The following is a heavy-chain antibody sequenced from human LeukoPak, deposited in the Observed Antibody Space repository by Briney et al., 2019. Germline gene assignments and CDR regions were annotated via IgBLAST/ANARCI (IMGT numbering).Heavy chain of an antibody. V-gene: IGHV1-69*05. CDR3: AGNYGDESRAFDI. J-gene: IGHJ3*02. Sequence: SVKVSCKASGGTFSSYAISWVRQAPGQGPEWMGRIIPIFGTANYAQKFQGRVTITTDESTSTAYMELSSLRSEDTAVYYCAGNYGDESRAFDIWGQGTMVTVSS. CDR1: GGTFSSYA. D-gene: IGHD4-17*01. CDR2: IIPIFGTA.